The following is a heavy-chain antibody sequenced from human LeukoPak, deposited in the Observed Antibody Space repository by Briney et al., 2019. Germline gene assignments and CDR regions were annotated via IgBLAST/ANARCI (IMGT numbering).Heavy chain of an antibody. CDR2: INHSGST. D-gene: IGHD3-10*01. V-gene: IGHV4-34*01. CDR1: GGSFSDYC. J-gene: IGHJ6*03. CDR3: ARIPTYGSGIYYYYSSYMDV. Sequence: SETLSLTCAVYGGSFSDYCWSWIRQPPGKGLEWIGEINHSGSTNYNPSLKSRVTISVDTSKNLFSLKLSSVTAADTAVYYCARIPTYGSGIYYYYSSYMDVWGKGTTVTVSS.